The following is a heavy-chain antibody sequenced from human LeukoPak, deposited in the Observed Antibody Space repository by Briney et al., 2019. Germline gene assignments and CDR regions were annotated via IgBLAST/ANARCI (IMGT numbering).Heavy chain of an antibody. D-gene: IGHD4-23*01. CDR3: ARVRRWYYYMDV. Sequence: ASVKVSCKASGYTFTSYDINWVRQATGQGLEWMGWMNPNSGNTGYAQKFQGRVTMTRNTSISTAYVELSSLRSEDTAVYYCARVRRWYYYMDVWGKGTTVTVSS. J-gene: IGHJ6*03. CDR2: MNPNSGNT. CDR1: GYTFTSYD. V-gene: IGHV1-8*01.